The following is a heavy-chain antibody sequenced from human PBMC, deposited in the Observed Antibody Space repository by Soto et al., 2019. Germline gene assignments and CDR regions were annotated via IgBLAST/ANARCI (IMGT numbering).Heavy chain of an antibody. CDR2: IYYSGST. V-gene: IGHV4-59*01. D-gene: IGHD3-16*02. Sequence: SETLSLTCTVSGGSISSYYWSWIRQPPGKGLEWIGYIYYSGSTNYNPSLKSRVTISVDTSKNQFSLKLSSVTAADTAVYYCARGTEDYDYIWGSYRYTPWFDPWGQGTLVTVSS. CDR3: ARGTEDYDYIWGSYRYTPWFDP. CDR1: GGSISSYY. J-gene: IGHJ5*02.